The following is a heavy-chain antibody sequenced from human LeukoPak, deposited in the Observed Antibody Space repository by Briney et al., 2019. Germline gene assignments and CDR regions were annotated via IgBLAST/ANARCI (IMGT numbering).Heavy chain of an antibody. CDR2: ISISDAYT. CDR3: ARRYCSTTTCDAFDN. D-gene: IGHD2-2*01. V-gene: IGHV3-21*06. Sequence: GGSLRLSCAASGFTFSTYTRGWVRQAPGKGLEWVSSISISDAYTYYADSVKGRFTISRDNAKNSLYLQMNSLRAEDTAVYYCARRYCSTTTCDAFDNWGQGTLVTVSS. CDR1: GFTFSTYT. J-gene: IGHJ4*02.